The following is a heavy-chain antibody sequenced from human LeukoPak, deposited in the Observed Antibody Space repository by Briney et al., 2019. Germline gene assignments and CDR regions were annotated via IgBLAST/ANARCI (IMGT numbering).Heavy chain of an antibody. CDR1: RYTFTGYY. CDR3: ARSYYYGSGNVDY. D-gene: IGHD3-10*01. CDR2: INPNSGGT. J-gene: IGHJ4*02. V-gene: IGHV1-2*02. Sequence: ASVKVSCKASRYTFTGYYMHWVRQAPGQGLEWMGWINPNSGGTNYAQKFQGRVTVTRDTSISTAYMELSRLRSDDTAVYYCARSYYYGSGNVDYWGQGTLVTVSS.